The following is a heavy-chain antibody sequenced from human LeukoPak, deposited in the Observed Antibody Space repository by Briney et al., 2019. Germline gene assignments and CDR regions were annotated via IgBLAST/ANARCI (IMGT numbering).Heavy chain of an antibody. Sequence: GGSLRLSCAASGFTFSSYAMSWVRQAPGKGLEWVSAISGSGGSTYYADSVKGRFTISRDNAKNSLYLQMNSLRAEDTAVYYCAREWGYYGSGSYSPYGMDVWGQGTTVTVSS. CDR1: GFTFSSYA. J-gene: IGHJ6*02. CDR2: ISGSGGST. V-gene: IGHV3-23*01. D-gene: IGHD3-10*01. CDR3: AREWGYYGSGSYSPYGMDV.